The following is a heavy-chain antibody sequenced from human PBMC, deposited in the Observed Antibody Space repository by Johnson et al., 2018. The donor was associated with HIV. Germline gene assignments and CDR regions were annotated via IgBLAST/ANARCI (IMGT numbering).Heavy chain of an antibody. J-gene: IGHJ3*02. Sequence: VQLVESGGGLVQPGGSLRLSCVASGITVSSSYMSWVRQAPGKGLEWVSVIHSDDSTYYADSVKGRLTISRDNSKNTWYLQINSLRAEDTAVYYCARGSGAYCGGDCLRTFDIWGQGTMVTASS. V-gene: IGHV3-66*01. CDR2: IHSDDST. CDR3: ARGSGAYCGGDCLRTFDI. CDR1: GITVSSSY. D-gene: IGHD2-21*02.